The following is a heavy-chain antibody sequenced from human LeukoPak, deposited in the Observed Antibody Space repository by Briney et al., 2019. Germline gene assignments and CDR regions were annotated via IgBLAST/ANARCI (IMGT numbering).Heavy chain of an antibody. Sequence: KPSETLSLTPAVSGYSTCSGYYWGWTRRPPGRGREGIGRIFHSGSTYYNPSLESRVTISVDTSKNQFSLKLSSVTAVDTAVYYCARLPTGGTAMAKRYYMDVWGKGTTVTVSS. V-gene: IGHV4-38-2*01. D-gene: IGHD5-18*01. CDR3: ARLPTGGTAMAKRYYMDV. CDR1: GYSTCSGYY. CDR2: IFHSGST. J-gene: IGHJ6*03.